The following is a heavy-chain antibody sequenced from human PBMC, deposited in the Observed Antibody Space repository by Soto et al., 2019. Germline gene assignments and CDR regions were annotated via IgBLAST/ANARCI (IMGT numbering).Heavy chain of an antibody. D-gene: IGHD6-6*01. CDR1: GSVIDSGGYY. CDR2: VYYRGTT. Sequence: TSGTLSLTCTVAGSVIDSGGYYWSWIRQPPGKGLEGIGYVYYRGTTNYNPFLKSRVTLSLEKSKNQSSLKINFVTAAETAVFFCPTDVIAPPNSSAPGGQGTPFPVSS. J-gene: IGHJ4*02. CDR3: PTDVIAPPNSSAP. V-gene: IGHV4-61*08.